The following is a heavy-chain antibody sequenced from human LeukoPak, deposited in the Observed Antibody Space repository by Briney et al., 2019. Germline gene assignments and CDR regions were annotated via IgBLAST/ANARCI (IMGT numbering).Heavy chain of an antibody. D-gene: IGHD3-3*01. Sequence: GGSLRLSCAASGFTFDDYGMSWVRQAPGKGLEWVSGINWNGGSTGYADSVKGRFTISRDNAKNSLYLQMNSLRAEDTALYYCARSSYYDFWSGYINYYHYYYMDVWGKGTTVTVSS. CDR1: GFTFDDYG. CDR3: ARSSYYDFWSGYINYYHYYYMDV. V-gene: IGHV3-20*04. J-gene: IGHJ6*03. CDR2: INWNGGST.